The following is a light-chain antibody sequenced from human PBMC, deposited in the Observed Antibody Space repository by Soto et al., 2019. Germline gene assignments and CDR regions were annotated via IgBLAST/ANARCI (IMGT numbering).Light chain of an antibody. J-gene: IGKJ4*01. Sequence: EIVLTQSPVTLSLSPGERATLSCRPSQSVSSYLAWYQQKPGQAPRLLIYDASSRATGIPARFSGSGSGTDFTLTISSLEPEDFAVYYCQQRSNWLTFGGGNKVEIK. CDR3: QQRSNWLT. CDR1: QSVSSY. CDR2: DAS. V-gene: IGKV3-11*01.